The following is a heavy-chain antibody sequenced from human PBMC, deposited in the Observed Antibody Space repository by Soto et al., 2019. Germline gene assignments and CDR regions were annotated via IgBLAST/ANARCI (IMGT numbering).Heavy chain of an antibody. J-gene: IGHJ4*02. V-gene: IGHV4-34*01. CDR1: GGSFSNYY. CDR2: INQGGST. CDR3: APVRNFDKLFSL. Sequence: SETLSLTCAVYGGSFSNYYWSWIRQPPGKGLEWIGEINQGGSTTYNPSLKSRVTMSLDTSKNQHFLKLNSVTAADTAVYYCAPVRNFDKLFSLWGQGTPVAVSS. D-gene: IGHD3-9*01.